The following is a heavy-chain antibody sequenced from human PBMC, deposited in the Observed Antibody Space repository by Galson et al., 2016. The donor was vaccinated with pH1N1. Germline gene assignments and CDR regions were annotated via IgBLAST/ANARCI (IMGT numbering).Heavy chain of an antibody. CDR3: AKGGRVGTEGYYYAQDV. CDR1: GFIFSSYA. V-gene: IGHV3-23*01. Sequence: SLRLSCAASGFIFSSYAMAWVRQAPGKGPEWVSAISAASTRTYYPDSVKGRFIISRDNSKNTLYLQMNSLRAEDTAEYYCAKGGRVGTEGYYYAQDVRGQGTTVIVSS. CDR2: ISAASTRT. D-gene: IGHD1/OR15-1a*01. J-gene: IGHJ6*02.